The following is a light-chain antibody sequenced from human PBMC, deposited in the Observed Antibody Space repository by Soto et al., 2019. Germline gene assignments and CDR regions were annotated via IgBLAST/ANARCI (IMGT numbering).Light chain of an antibody. J-gene: IGKJ3*01. CDR3: QQYGTSPFT. CDR2: GAS. CDR1: QSVTSEF. Sequence: EILLSQSPGTLSLSPGERATLSCRASQSVTSEFLAWYQQKPGQAPRLLIYGASSRATGIPDRFSGSGSGTDFTLTISRLEPEDFAVYFCQQYGTSPFTFGPGTKVDIK. V-gene: IGKV3-20*01.